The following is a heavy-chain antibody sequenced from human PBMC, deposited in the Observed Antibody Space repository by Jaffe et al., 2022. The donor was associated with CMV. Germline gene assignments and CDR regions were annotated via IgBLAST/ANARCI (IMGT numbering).Heavy chain of an antibody. V-gene: IGHV4-34*01. Sequence: QVQLQQWGAGLLKPSETLSLTCAVYGGSFSGYYWSWIRQPPGKGLEWIGEINHSGSTNYNPSLKSRVTISVDTSKNQFSLKLSSVTAADTAVYYCARGHWGLHYDYWGQGTLVTVSS. D-gene: IGHD3-16*01. CDR3: ARGHWGLHYDY. CDR2: INHSGST. CDR1: GGSFSGYY. J-gene: IGHJ4*02.